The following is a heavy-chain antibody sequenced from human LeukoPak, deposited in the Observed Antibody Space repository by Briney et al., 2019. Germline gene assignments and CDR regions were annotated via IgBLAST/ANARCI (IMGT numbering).Heavy chain of an antibody. D-gene: IGHD3-22*01. J-gene: IGHJ4*02. CDR1: GFTVSSNY. CDR3: ARDKRDYDSSGYLYDY. CDR2: IYSGGST. Sequence: PGGSLRLSCAASGFTVSSNYMSWVRQAPGKGLEWVSVIYSGGSTYYADSVKGRFTISRDNSKNTLYLQMNSLRAEDTAVYYCARDKRDYDSSGYLYDYWGQGTLVTVSS. V-gene: IGHV3-66*01.